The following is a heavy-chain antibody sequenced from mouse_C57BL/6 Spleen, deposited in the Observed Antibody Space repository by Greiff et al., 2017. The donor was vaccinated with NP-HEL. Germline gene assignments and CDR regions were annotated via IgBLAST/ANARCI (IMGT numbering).Heavy chain of an antibody. CDR3: VSGDYNEFAY. J-gene: IGHJ3*01. Sequence: EVQLVESGGGLVQPKGSLKLSCAASGFSFNTYAMNWVRQAPGKGLEWVARIRSKSNNYATYYADSVKDRFTISRDDSESMLYLQMNNLKTEDTAMYYCVSGDYNEFAYWGQGTLVTVSA. CDR1: GFSFNTYA. D-gene: IGHD2-13*01. V-gene: IGHV10-1*01. CDR2: IRSKSNNYAT.